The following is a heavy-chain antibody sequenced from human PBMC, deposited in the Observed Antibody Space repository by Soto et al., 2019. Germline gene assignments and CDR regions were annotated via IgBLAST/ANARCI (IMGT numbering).Heavy chain of an antibody. CDR2: ISTDNGNT. CDR1: GYTFTTYA. CDR3: ARSSGNYDNAFDI. V-gene: IGHV1-3*04. J-gene: IGHJ3*02. Sequence: QVQLVQSGAEVKKPGASVRVSCKPSGYTFTTYAMHWVRQAPGQRLEWMGWISTDNGNTKYSQKFPGRVTITRDTSASIAYMELSSLTSEDTAVYYCARSSGNYDNAFDIWGQGTMVSVS. D-gene: IGHD1-26*01.